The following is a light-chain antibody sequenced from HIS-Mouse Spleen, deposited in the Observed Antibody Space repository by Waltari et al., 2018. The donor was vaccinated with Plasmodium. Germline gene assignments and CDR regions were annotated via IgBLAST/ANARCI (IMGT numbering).Light chain of an antibody. CDR2: EDS. J-gene: IGLJ3*02. CDR3: YSTDSSGNHRV. CDR1: ALPKKY. V-gene: IGLV3-10*01. Sequence: SYELTQPPSVSVSPGQTARITCSGDALPKKYAYWYQQKSGQAPVLVINEDSKRPSRIPERCSGSSSGTMATWTISGAQVEDEADYYCYSTDSSGNHRVFGGGTKLTVL.